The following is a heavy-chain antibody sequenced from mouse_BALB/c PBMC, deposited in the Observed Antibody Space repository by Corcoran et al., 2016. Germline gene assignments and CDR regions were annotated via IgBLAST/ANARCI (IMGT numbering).Heavy chain of an antibody. D-gene: IGHD2-10*02. CDR1: GYTFTNYG. CDR2: INTYTGEP. V-gene: IGHV9-3-1*01. Sequence: QIRLVQSGPELKKPGETVKISCKASGYTFTNYGMNWVKQAPGKGLKWMGWINTYTGEPTYADDFKGRFAFSLETSASTAYLQINNLKNEDTATYFCARWEYGNYNWGQGTTLTVSS. CDR3: ARWEYGNYN. J-gene: IGHJ2*01.